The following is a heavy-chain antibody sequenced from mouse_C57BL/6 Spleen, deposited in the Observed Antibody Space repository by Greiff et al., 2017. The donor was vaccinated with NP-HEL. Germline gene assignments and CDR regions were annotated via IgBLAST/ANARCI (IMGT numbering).Heavy chain of an antibody. CDR2: IDPSDSET. CDR1: GYTFTSYW. CDR3: ARELTWTGGGYYFDY. V-gene: IGHV1-52*01. J-gene: IGHJ2*01. Sequence: VQLQQSGAELVRPGSSVKLSCKASGYTFTSYWMHWVKQRPIQGLEWIGNIDPSDSETHYNQKFKDKATLTVDKSSSTAYMQLSSLTSEDSAVYYCARELTWTGGGYYFDYWGQGTTLTVSS. D-gene: IGHD4-1*01.